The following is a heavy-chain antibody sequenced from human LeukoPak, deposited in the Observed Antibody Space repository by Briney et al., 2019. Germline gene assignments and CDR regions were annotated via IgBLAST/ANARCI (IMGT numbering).Heavy chain of an antibody. CDR2: ISYDGIYE. D-gene: IGHD3-10*01. CDR1: GFTFSTYA. J-gene: IGHJ4*02. V-gene: IGHV3-30-3*01. Sequence: GGSLRLSCAASGFTFSTYAMHWVRQGPGKGLEWVAVISYDGIYECYADSVKGRFTIFRDNSKNTLYLQMSSLSAEDTAVYYCARTTTRHYCGSGSYALGYWGQGTLVTVPS. CDR3: ARTTTRHYCGSGSYALGY.